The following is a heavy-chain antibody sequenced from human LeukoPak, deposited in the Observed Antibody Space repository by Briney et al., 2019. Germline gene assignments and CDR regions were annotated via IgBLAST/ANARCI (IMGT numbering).Heavy chain of an antibody. CDR3: ARDLGDYVWGSYRYITGYFDY. Sequence: SETLSLTCTVSGGSISSYYWGWIRQPPGKGLEWIGSIYYSGSTYYNPSLKSRVTISEDTSKNQFSLKLSSVTAADTAVYYCARDLGDYVWGSYRYITGYFDYWGQGTLVTVSP. CDR2: IYYSGST. V-gene: IGHV4-39*07. CDR1: GGSISSYY. D-gene: IGHD3-16*02. J-gene: IGHJ4*02.